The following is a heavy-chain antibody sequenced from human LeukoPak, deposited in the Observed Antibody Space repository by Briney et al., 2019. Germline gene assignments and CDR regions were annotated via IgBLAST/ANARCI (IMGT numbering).Heavy chain of an antibody. CDR1: GGSVSSGSYY. CDR3: ARGVPSGSSGRIYYFDY. D-gene: IGHD6-19*01. J-gene: IGHJ4*02. Sequence: KPSETLSLTCTVSGGSVSSGSYYWSWIRQPPGKGLEWIGYIYYSGSTNYNPSLKSRVTISVDTSKNQFSLKLSSVTAADTAVYYCARGVPSGSSGRIYYFDYWGQGTLVTVSS. CDR2: IYYSGST. V-gene: IGHV4-61*01.